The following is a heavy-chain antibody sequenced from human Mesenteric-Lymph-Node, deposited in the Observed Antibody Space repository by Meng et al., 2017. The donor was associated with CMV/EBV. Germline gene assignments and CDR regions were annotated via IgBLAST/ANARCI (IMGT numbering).Heavy chain of an antibody. CDR3: ARDRDWSFDL. V-gene: IGHV3-30*02. D-gene: IGHD3-9*01. Sequence: GGSLRLSCAASGFWFTEYTVQWFRQAPGKGLEWVGFIRYEGGSDNYADSLRGRFIISTDKPRNTVHLQMSSLTKDDTAVYYCARDRDWSFDLWGQGTLVTVSS. J-gene: IGHJ4*02. CDR1: GFWFTEYT. CDR2: IRYEGGSD.